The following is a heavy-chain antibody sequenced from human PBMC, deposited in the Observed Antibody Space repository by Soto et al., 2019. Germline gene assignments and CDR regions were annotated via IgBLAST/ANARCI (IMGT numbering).Heavy chain of an antibody. D-gene: IGHD2-2*01. CDR1: GFTFDDYA. CDR2: ISWNSGSI. J-gene: IGHJ4*02. V-gene: IGHV3-9*01. CDR3: AKGGQLLTEGGGY. Sequence: EVQLVESGGGLVQPGRSLRLSCAASGFTFDDYAMHWVQQAPGKGLEWVSGISWNSGSIGYADSVKGRFTISRDNAKNSLSLQMNCLRAEDTALYYCAKGGQLLTEGGGYWGQGTLVTVSS.